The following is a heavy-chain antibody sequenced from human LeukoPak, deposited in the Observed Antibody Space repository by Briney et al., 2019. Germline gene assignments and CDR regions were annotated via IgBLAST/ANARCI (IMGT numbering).Heavy chain of an antibody. V-gene: IGHV4-34*01. CDR2: INHSGST. CDR1: GGSFSGYY. Sequence: SETLSLTCAVYGGSFSGYYWSWIRQPPGKGLEWIGEINHSGSTNYNPSLKSRVTISVDTSKNQFSLKLSSVTAADTAVYYCARGRNYYGSGSYYSYWGREPWSPSPQ. D-gene: IGHD3-10*01. J-gene: IGHJ4*02. CDR3: ARGRNYYGSGSYYSY.